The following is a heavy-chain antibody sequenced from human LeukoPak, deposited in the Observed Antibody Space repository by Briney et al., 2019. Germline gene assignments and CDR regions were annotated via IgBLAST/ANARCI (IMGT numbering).Heavy chain of an antibody. Sequence: GGSLRLSCAVSGITLSNYGMSWVRQAPGKGLEWVAGISGSGGGTNYADSVKGRFTISRDNRKNTLYLQMNSLRAEDTAVYYCAKGDRDYDILTGLGYGMDVWGQGTTVTVSS. CDR1: GITLSNYG. V-gene: IGHV3-23*01. J-gene: IGHJ6*02. CDR2: ISGSGGGT. CDR3: AKGDRDYDILTGLGYGMDV. D-gene: IGHD3-9*01.